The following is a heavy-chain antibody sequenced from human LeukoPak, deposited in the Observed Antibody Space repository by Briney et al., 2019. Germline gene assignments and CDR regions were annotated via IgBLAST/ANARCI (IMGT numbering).Heavy chain of an antibody. Sequence: GGSLRLSCAASGFTFSNYNMNWVRQAPGKGLEWVSYISTSGRAIFYADSVKGRFTISRDNAKNSLFLQMNSLRDEDTAVNYCARVPLYDRSGYYFDYWGLGTLVTVSS. CDR3: ARVPLYDRSGYYFDY. CDR2: ISTSGRAI. CDR1: GFTFSNYN. D-gene: IGHD3-22*01. V-gene: IGHV3-48*02. J-gene: IGHJ4*02.